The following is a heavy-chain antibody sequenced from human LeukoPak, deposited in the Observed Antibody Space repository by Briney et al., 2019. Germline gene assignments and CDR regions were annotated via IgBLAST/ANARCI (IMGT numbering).Heavy chain of an antibody. J-gene: IGHJ5*02. CDR2: IYTSGST. CDR3: ARDRYCSGGSCSTYNWFDP. Sequence: SETLSLTCTVSGGSISSYYWSWIRQPAGKGLEWIGRIYTSGSTDYNPSPKSRVTMSVDTSKNQFSLKLSSVTAADTAVYYCARDRYCSGGSCSTYNWFDPWGQGTLVTVSS. V-gene: IGHV4-4*07. CDR1: GGSISSYY. D-gene: IGHD2-15*01.